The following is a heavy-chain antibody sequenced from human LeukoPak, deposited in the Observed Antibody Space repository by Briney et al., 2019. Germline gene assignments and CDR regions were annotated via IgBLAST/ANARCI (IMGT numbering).Heavy chain of an antibody. CDR3: ARDEKTMVRGANFDY. J-gene: IGHJ4*02. CDR2: IYHSGST. CDR1: GYSISSGYY. V-gene: IGHV4-38-2*02. Sequence: SETLSLTCTVSGYSISSGYYWGWILRPPGKGLEWIGSIYHSGSTYYNPSLKSRVTISVDTSKNQFSLKLSSVTAADTAVYYCARDEKTMVRGANFDYWGQGTLVTVSS. D-gene: IGHD3-10*01.